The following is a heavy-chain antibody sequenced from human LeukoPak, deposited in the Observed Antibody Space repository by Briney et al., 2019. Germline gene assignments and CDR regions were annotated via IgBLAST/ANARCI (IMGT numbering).Heavy chain of an antibody. J-gene: IGHJ4*02. Sequence: SETLSLTCTVSGGSISSYYWSWIRQPPGKGLEWIGRIYTSGSTNYNPSLKSRVTMSVDTSKNQFSLKLSSVTAADTAVYYCARARDSSSWYPFYYFDYWGQGTLVTVSS. D-gene: IGHD6-13*01. CDR2: IYTSGST. CDR3: ARARDSSSWYPFYYFDY. CDR1: GGSISSYY. V-gene: IGHV4-4*07.